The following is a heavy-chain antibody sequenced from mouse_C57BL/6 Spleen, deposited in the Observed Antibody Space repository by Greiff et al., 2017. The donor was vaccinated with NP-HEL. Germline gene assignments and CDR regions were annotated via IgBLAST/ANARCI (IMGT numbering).Heavy chain of an antibody. CDR2: IYPRSGNT. J-gene: IGHJ4*01. V-gene: IGHV1-81*01. D-gene: IGHD4-1*01. CDR1: GYTFTSYG. CDR3: ARWSPNRGRDYYAMDY. Sequence: VKLMESGAELARPGASVKLSCKASGYTFTSYGISWVKQRTGQGLEWIGEIYPRSGNTYYNEKFKGKAKLTADKSSSTAYIELRSLTSEDSAVYFSARWSPNRGRDYYAMDYWGQGSSVTVTS.